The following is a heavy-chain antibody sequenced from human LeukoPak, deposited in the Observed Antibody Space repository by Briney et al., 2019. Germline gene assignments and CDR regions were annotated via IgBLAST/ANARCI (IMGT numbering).Heavy chain of an antibody. CDR3: AREWKYCRSTSCGYYFDY. D-gene: IGHD2-2*01. CDR1: GYTFNSYG. CDR2: FSAYNGNT. J-gene: IGHJ4*02. V-gene: IGHV1-18*01. Sequence: ASVKVSCKASGYTFNSYGVSWVRQAPGQGLEWMGWFSAYNGNTNYSQKLQGRVTMTTDTSTRTAYMELRSLRSDDTAVYYCAREWKYCRSTSCGYYFDYWGQGTLVTVSS.